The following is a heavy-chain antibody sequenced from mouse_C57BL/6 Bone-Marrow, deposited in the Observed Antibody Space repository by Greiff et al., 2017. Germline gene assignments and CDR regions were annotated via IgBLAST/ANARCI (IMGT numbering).Heavy chain of an antibody. CDR1: GYTFTSYW. J-gene: IGHJ1*03. Sequence: QVQLQQPGAELVKPGASVKVSCKASGYTFTSYWMHWVKQRPGQGLEWIGRIHPSDSDTNYNQKFKGKATLTVDKASSTAYMQLSSLTSEDSAVYYCARGTTTVVATGYFDVWGTGTTVTVSS. D-gene: IGHD1-1*01. V-gene: IGHV1-74*01. CDR3: ARGTTTVVATGYFDV. CDR2: IHPSDSDT.